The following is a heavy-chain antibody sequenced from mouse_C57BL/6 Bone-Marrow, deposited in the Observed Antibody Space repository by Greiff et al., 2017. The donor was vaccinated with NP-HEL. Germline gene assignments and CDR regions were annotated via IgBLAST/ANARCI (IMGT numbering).Heavy chain of an antibody. V-gene: IGHV3-8*01. Sequence: EVQLQESGPGLAKPSQTLSLTCSVTGYSITSDYWNWIRHFPGNKLEYMGYISYSGSTYYNPSLKSRISIIRDTSKNQYYLQLNSVTTEDTATYYCARSPLWLRRNYYAMDYWGQGTSVTVSS. CDR3: ARSPLWLRRNYYAMDY. D-gene: IGHD2-2*01. CDR2: ISYSGST. CDR1: GYSITSDY. J-gene: IGHJ4*01.